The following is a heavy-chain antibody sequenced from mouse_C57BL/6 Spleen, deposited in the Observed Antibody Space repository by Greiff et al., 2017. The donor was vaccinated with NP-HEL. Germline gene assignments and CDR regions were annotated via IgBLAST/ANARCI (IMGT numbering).Heavy chain of an antibody. J-gene: IGHJ4*01. CDR2: IYPSDSET. Sequence: QVQLQQSGAELVRPGSSVKLSCKASGYTFTSYWMDWVKQRPGQGLEWIGNIYPSDSETHYNQKFKDKATLTVDKSSSTAYMQLSSLTSEDSAVYYCASSTGTMGAMDYWGQGTSVTVSS. D-gene: IGHD4-1*02. CDR3: ASSTGTMGAMDY. V-gene: IGHV1-61*01. CDR1: GYTFTSYW.